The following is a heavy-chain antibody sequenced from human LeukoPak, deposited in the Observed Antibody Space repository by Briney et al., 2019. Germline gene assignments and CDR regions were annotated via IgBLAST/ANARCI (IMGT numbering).Heavy chain of an antibody. CDR1: GFTFSSYA. V-gene: IGHV3-23*01. CDR3: AKVLRPGYCSGGSCHNYYYYGMGV. D-gene: IGHD2-15*01. J-gene: IGHJ6*02. Sequence: PGGSLRLSCAASGFTFSSYAMSWVRQAPGKGLEWVSAISGSGGSTYYADSVKGRFTISRDNSKNTLYLQMNSLRAEDTAVYYCAKVLRPGYCSGGSCHNYYYYGMGVWGQGTTVTVSS. CDR2: ISGSGGST.